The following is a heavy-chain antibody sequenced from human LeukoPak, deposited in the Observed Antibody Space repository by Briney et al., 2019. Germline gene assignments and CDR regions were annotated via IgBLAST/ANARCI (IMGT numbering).Heavy chain of an antibody. J-gene: IGHJ4*02. CDR1: GFNFSNAR. CDR2: IKTKTEGGTT. Sequence: GGSLRLFCAASGFNFSNARINWVRQAPGKGLEWVARIKTKTEGGTTDYAAPVKGRFTISRDDSKNTVYLQMNGLKTEDTAVYYCVSQYFDFWGQGTLVTVSS. V-gene: IGHV3-15*01. CDR3: VSQYFDF.